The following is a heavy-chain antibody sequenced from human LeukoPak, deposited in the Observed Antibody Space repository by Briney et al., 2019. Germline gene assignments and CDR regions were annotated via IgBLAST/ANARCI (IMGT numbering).Heavy chain of an antibody. J-gene: IGHJ4*02. V-gene: IGHV1-2*02. D-gene: IGHD6-13*01. Sequence: ASVKVSCKASGYTFTGYYMNWVRQAPGQGLEWMGWVNPNSGGTNYAQKFQGRVTMTRDTSISTAYMELSRLRSDDTAVYYCARSTLAAADIYFDYWGQGTLVTVSS. CDR3: ARSTLAAADIYFDY. CDR1: GYTFTGYY. CDR2: VNPNSGGT.